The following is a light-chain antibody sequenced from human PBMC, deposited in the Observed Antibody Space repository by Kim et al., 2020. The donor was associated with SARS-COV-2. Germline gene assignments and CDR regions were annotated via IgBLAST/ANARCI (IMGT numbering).Light chain of an antibody. Sequence: LSPGERVTRTFRASQSVGSKLAWYQHKSGQAPRLLIYDASNRATGIPARFSGSGSGTDFTLTISSLQPEDFAVYYCQQRDSWPRTFGQGTKVDIK. CDR2: DAS. CDR1: QSVGSK. J-gene: IGKJ1*01. CDR3: QQRDSWPRT. V-gene: IGKV3-11*01.